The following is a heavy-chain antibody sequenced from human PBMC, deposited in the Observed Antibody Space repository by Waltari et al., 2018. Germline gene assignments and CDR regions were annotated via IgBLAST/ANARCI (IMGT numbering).Heavy chain of an antibody. CDR2: INPNSGGT. CDR3: ARGEFTIFGVVDQLDY. D-gene: IGHD3-3*01. J-gene: IGHJ4*02. Sequence: QVQLVQSGAEVKKPGASVKVSCKASGYTFTGYYMHWVRQAPGQGLEWMGWINPNSGGTNYAQKFQGRVTMTRDTAISTAYMELSRLRSDDTAVYYCARGEFTIFGVVDQLDYWGQGTLVTVSS. CDR1: GYTFTGYY. V-gene: IGHV1-2*02.